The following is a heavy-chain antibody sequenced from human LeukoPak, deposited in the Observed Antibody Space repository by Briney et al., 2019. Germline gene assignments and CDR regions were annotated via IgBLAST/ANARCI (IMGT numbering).Heavy chain of an antibody. J-gene: IGHJ4*02. V-gene: IGHV4-38-2*01. CDR2: IYHSGST. CDR3: ARSLRSSSWYSRSTYYFDY. Sequence: GSLRLSCAASGFTFSSYSMNWVRQAPGKGLEWIGSIYHSGSTYYNPSLKSRVTISVDTSKNQFSLKLSSVTAADTAVYYCARSLRSSSWYSRSTYYFDYWGQGTLVTVSS. D-gene: IGHD6-13*01. CDR1: GFTFSSYS.